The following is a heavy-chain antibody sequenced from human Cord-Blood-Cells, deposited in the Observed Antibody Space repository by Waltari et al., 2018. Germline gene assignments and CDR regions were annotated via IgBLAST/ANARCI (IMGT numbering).Heavy chain of an antibody. J-gene: IGHJ2*01. Sequence: QVQLVQSGAQVKKPGASVKVSCKASGYTFTGYYMHWVRQAPGQGLEWMGWINPNSGSTNYAQKFQGRVTMTRDTSISTAYMELSRLRSDDTAVYYCARDYNWNDRYFDLWGRGTLVTVSS. CDR3: ARDYNWNDRYFDL. CDR2: INPNSGST. V-gene: IGHV1-2*02. CDR1: GYTFTGYY. D-gene: IGHD1-1*01.